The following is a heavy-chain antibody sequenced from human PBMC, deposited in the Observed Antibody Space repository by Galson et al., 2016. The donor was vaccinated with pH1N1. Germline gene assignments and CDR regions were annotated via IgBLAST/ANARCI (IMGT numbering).Heavy chain of an antibody. J-gene: IGHJ4*02. Sequence: LRLSCAASGFTFSSYGMHWVRQAPGKGLQWVAVMTYDGSNAYYADSVKGRFTISRDNSKNTLYLQIYTLRPEDTAVYYCARDRDGKGLDSWGQGILVTVSS. CDR2: MTYDGSNA. CDR3: ARDRDGKGLDS. CDR1: GFTFSSYG. V-gene: IGHV3-30*03.